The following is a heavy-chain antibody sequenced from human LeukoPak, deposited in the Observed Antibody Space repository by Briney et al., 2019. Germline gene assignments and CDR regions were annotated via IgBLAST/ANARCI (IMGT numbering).Heavy chain of an antibody. J-gene: IGHJ4*02. V-gene: IGHV1-2*02. CDR1: GYPFSHYY. Sequence: ASLKVSCKPSGYPFSHYYIHWIRQASGQGLESMGWINPKNGDTKYAQRSQCRLTISMDTSIDTVYMELSSLRYDHTAVYYCARLSALWGQGTLVTVSS. CDR2: INPKNGDT. CDR3: ARLSAL.